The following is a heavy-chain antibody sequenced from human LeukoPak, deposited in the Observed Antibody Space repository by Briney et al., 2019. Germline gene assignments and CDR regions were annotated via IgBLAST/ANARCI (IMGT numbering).Heavy chain of an antibody. J-gene: IGHJ4*02. CDR2: ISWKSDSI. CDR1: GFIFDDYA. V-gene: IGHV3-9*01. D-gene: IGHD6-19*01. CDR3: AKDGGHSSVLYYFES. Sequence: PGGSLRLSCAASGFIFDDYAMDWVRHVPGKGLEWVSGISWKSDSILYADSVKGRFTVSRDNAKNCLYPQMNSLRPEDTAFYYCAKDGGHSSVLYYFESWGQGTLVTVSS.